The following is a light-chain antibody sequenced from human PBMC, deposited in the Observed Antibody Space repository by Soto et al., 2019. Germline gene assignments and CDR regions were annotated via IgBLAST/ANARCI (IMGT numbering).Light chain of an antibody. J-gene: IGKJ4*01. CDR1: QSISSY. CDR2: AAS. CDR3: QQSYSTLGT. V-gene: IGKV1-39*01. Sequence: DIHMTQSPSSLSASVGDRVTITCRSSQSISSYLNWYQHKPGKAPKLLIYAASSLQSGVPSRFSGSGSGTDFSLTISSLQPEDFATYYCQQSYSTLGTFGGGTKVDIK.